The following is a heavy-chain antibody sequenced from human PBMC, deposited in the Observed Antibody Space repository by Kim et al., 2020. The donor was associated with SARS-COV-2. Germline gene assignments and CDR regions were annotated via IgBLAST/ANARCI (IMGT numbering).Heavy chain of an antibody. CDR2: TRNKANSYTT. D-gene: IGHD4-17*01. CDR3: ARLAVYYYYYGMDV. Sequence: GGSLRLSCAASGFTFSDHYMDWVRQAPGKGLEWVGRTRNKANSYTTEYAASVKGRFTISRDDSKNSLYLQMNSLKTEDTAVYYCARLAVYYYYYGMDVWGQGTTVTVSS. V-gene: IGHV3-72*01. CDR1: GFTFSDHY. J-gene: IGHJ6*02.